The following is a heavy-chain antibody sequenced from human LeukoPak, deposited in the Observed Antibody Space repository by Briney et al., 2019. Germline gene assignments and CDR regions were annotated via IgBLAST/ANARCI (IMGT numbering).Heavy chain of an antibody. J-gene: IGHJ5*02. CDR3: ARGRGRGVIIKWRKYNWFDP. D-gene: IGHD3-10*01. Sequence: SETLSLTCAVYVGSFSGYYWSWIRQPPGKGLEWIGEINHSGSTNYNPSLKSRVTISVDTSKNQFSLKLSSVTAADTAVYYCARGRGRGVIIKWRKYNWFDPWGQGTLVTVSS. CDR2: INHSGST. CDR1: VGSFSGYY. V-gene: IGHV4-34*01.